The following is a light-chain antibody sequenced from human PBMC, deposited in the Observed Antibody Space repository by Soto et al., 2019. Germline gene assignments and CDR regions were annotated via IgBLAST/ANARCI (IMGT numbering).Light chain of an antibody. V-gene: IGKV1-5*01. J-gene: IGKJ1*01. CDR1: QSISSW. CDR2: DAS. Sequence: DIQITQSPSTLSASVGDRVTITCRSSQSISSWLAGYQQKPGKAPKLLIYDASSLESGVPSRCSGSGSGTEFTLTISSLQPDDFATYYCQQYNSYLWTFGQGTQVEIK. CDR3: QQYNSYLWT.